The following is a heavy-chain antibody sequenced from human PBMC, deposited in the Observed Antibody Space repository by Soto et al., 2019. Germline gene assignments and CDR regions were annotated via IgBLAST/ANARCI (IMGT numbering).Heavy chain of an antibody. CDR1: GGSISSYY. J-gene: IGHJ5*02. V-gene: IGHV4-4*07. Sequence: TSETLSLTXTVSGGSISSYYWSWIRQPAGKGLEWIGRIYTSGSTNYNPSLKSRVTMSVDTSKNQFSLKLSSVTAADTAVYYCARVSYDSSGYYYYNWFDPWGQGTLVTVSS. CDR2: IYTSGST. D-gene: IGHD3-22*01. CDR3: ARVSYDSSGYYYYNWFDP.